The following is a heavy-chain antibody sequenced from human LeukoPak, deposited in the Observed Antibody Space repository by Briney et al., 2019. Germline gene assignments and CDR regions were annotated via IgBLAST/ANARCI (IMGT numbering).Heavy chain of an antibody. CDR1: GYTFTGYY. CDR3: ARDLVGYSYGPADY. J-gene: IGHJ4*02. Sequence: GASVKVSCKASGYTFTGYYMHWVRQAPGQGLEWMGWISAYNGNTNYAQKLQGRVTMTTDTSTSTAYMELRGLRSDDTAVYYCARDLVGYSYGPADYWGQGTLVTVSS. D-gene: IGHD5-18*01. V-gene: IGHV1-18*04. CDR2: ISAYNGNT.